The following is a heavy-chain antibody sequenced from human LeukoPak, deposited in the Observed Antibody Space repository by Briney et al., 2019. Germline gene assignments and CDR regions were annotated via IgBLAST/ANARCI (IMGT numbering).Heavy chain of an antibody. CDR2: IGRTGSDR. J-gene: IGHJ4*02. CDR3: ATETNGRHYDY. Sequence: GGSLRLSCTASGLTFSTSGFNWVRQAPGKGLEWVASIGRTGSDRYHADSIKGRFTNSRDNANNFLYLKMNSLRAEDTAVYYCATETNGRHYDYWGQGTLLTVSS. CDR1: GLTFSTSG. V-gene: IGHV3-21*06. D-gene: IGHD1-14*01.